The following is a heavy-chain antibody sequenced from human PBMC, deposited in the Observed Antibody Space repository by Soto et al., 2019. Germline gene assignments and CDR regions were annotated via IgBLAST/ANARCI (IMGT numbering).Heavy chain of an antibody. CDR1: GYTFTSYG. V-gene: IGHV1-18*01. CDR3: ARDVFGMGITGTTTQVDFDY. J-gene: IGHJ4*02. Sequence: QVQLVQSGAEVKKHGASVKVSCKASGYTFTSYGISWVRQAPGQGLEWMGWISAYNGNTNYAQKLQGRVTMTTDTSTSTAYMELRSLRSDDTAVYYCARDVFGMGITGTTTQVDFDYWGQGTLVTVSS. CDR2: ISAYNGNT. D-gene: IGHD1-7*01.